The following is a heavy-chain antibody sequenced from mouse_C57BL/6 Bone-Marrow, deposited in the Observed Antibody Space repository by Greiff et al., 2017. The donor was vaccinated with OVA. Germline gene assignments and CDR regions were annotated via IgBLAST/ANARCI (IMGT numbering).Heavy chain of an antibody. D-gene: IGHD2-3*01. CDR3: ARHEDGYYASYFDY. CDR1: GYAFSSSW. V-gene: IGHV1-82*01. Sequence: VQLQQSGPELVKPGASVKISCKASGYAFSSSWMNWVQQRPGKGLEWIGRIYPGDGDTNYNGKSKGKATLTADKSSSTAYMQLSSLTSEDAAVYICARHEDGYYASYFDYWGQGTTLTVSS. CDR2: IYPGDGDT. J-gene: IGHJ2*01.